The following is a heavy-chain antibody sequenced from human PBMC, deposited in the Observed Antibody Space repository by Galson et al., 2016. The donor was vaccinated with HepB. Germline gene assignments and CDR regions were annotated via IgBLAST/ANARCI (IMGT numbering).Heavy chain of an antibody. J-gene: IGHJ4*02. D-gene: IGHD3-16*02. CDR3: ARQERGSYRGSLDY. CDR2: IWYDGSNT. CDR1: GFTFSDFG. Sequence: SLRLSCAASGFTFSDFGMHWVRQAPGKGLEWVGVIWYDGSNTHHADSVKGRFTISRDNSKNMLFLQMDSLTAEDTAVYYWARQERGSYRGSLDYWGQGILVTVSS. V-gene: IGHV3-33*01.